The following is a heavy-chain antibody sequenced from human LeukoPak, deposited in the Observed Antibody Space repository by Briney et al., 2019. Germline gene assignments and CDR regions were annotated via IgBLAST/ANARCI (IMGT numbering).Heavy chain of an antibody. J-gene: IGHJ4*02. CDR2: INPSNGDT. V-gene: IGHV1-2*02. CDR3: VKDLGYYDFWSGDY. D-gene: IGHD3-3*01. CDR1: GFIFTAYY. Sequence: ASVKVSCKASGFIFTAYYIHWVRQAPGQGLEWMGWINPSNGDTNYAQKFQGRVTMTRDTSVSTAYMELSRLRSDDTAVYYCVKDLGYYDFWSGDYWGQGTLVTVSS.